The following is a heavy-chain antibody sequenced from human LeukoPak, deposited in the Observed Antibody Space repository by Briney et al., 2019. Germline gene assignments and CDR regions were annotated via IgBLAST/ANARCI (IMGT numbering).Heavy chain of an antibody. CDR2: IRYDGSNK. Sequence: GGSLRLSCAASGFTFSSYGMHWVRQAPGKGLEWVAFIRYDGSNKYYADSVKGRFPISRDNSKNTLYLQMNSLRAEDTAVYYCAKDEHLSGYDLGYFDYWGQGTLVTVSS. CDR1: GFTFSSYG. CDR3: AKDEHLSGYDLGYFDY. V-gene: IGHV3-30*02. D-gene: IGHD5-12*01. J-gene: IGHJ4*02.